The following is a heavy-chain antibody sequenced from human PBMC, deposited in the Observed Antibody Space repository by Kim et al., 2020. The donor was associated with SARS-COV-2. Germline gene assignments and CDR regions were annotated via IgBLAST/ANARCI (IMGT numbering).Heavy chain of an antibody. CDR2: IYYSGST. CDR3: ARLKSIVGLFYYFYS. V-gene: IGHV4-39*01. J-gene: IGHJ5*01. Sequence: SETLSLTYTVSGGSISSSSYYWGWIRQPPGKGLEWFGSIYYSGSTYYNPSLKSRVTISVDTSKNQFSLKLSSVTAAAPAVYYCARLKSIVGLFYYFYSWG. D-gene: IGHD1-26*01. CDR1: GGSISSSSYY.